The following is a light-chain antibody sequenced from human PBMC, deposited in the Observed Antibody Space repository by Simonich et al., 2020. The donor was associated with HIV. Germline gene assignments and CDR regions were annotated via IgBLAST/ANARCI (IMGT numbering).Light chain of an antibody. CDR2: DAS. V-gene: IGKV3D-15*01. J-gene: IGKJ4*01. CDR1: QSVSRY. Sequence: EIVMTQSPATLSVSPGERATLSCRASQSVSRYLVWYQQKPGQAPRLLIYDASNRATGVPARSSGSGPRTDFTLTISSMQSEDFAVYYCQQYNNWPQTFGGGTKVEIK. CDR3: QQYNNWPQT.